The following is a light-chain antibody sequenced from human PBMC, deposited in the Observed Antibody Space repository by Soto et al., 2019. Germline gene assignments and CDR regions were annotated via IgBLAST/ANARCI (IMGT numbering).Light chain of an antibody. Sequence: EIVMTQSPATLSVSPGERATLSCRASQSVSSNLAWYQQKPGQAPRLLIYGASTRATGIPARFSGSGSGTEFTLTIGSMQFEDFAVYYCQRYNNWPPWTFGQGTNVEIK. J-gene: IGKJ1*01. CDR1: QSVSSN. CDR2: GAS. CDR3: QRYNNWPPWT. V-gene: IGKV3-15*01.